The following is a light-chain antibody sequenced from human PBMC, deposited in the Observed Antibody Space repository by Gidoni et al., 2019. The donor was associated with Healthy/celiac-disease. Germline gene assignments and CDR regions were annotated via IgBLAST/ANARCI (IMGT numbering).Light chain of an antibody. CDR2: AAS. Sequence: DIQLTQSPSFLSASVGDRVTITCRASQGISSYFAWYQQKPGKAPKLLIYAASTLQSGVPSRFSGSGSGTEFTLTIISRQPEDFATYYCQQLNSYPLTFGGGTKVEIK. J-gene: IGKJ4*01. CDR1: QGISSY. CDR3: QQLNSYPLT. V-gene: IGKV1-9*01.